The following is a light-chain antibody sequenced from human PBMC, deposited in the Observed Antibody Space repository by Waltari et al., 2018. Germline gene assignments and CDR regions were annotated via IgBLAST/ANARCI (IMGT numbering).Light chain of an antibody. CDR3: QTGGHGTWV. Sequence: QLVLTQSPSASASLGASVKLTCTLSSGHINNVIAWLQQRPEKGPRYLMKVNSDGSHNKGDDIPDRFSGSSSGAERYLTISSLQSEDEADYFCQTGGHGTWVFGGGTKLTVL. J-gene: IGLJ3*02. CDR1: SGHINNV. CDR2: VNSDGSH. V-gene: IGLV4-69*01.